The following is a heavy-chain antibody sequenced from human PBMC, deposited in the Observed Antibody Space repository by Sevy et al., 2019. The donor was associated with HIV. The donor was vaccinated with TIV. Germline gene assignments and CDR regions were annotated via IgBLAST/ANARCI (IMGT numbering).Heavy chain of an antibody. Sequence: SETLSLTCTVSGGSITSLYWNWIRQPPGKGLEWIANIYYNGHINYNPSPKRRVTLSLDTAKNQFSLRLSSVTAADTAMYYWVGENAWGRGYSWGQGTLVTVSS. J-gene: IGHJ4*02. V-gene: IGHV4-59*11. CDR1: GGSITSLY. CDR3: VGENAWGRGYS. D-gene: IGHD1-26*01. CDR2: IYYNGHI.